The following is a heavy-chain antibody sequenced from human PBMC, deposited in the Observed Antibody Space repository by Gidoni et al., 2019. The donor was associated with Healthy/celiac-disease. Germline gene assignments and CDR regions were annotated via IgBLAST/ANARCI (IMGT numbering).Heavy chain of an antibody. CDR3: ARASIPRWAAAGHFDY. V-gene: IGHV3-48*02. Sequence: EVQLVESGGGLVQPGGALRLSCAASGVTFSSDSMNWVRQAPGKGLEWVSYISSSSSTIYYAASVKGRFTISRDNAKNSLYLQMNSLRDEDTAVYYCARASIPRWAAAGHFDYWGQGTLVTVSS. J-gene: IGHJ4*02. CDR1: GVTFSSDS. CDR2: ISSSSSTI. D-gene: IGHD6-13*01.